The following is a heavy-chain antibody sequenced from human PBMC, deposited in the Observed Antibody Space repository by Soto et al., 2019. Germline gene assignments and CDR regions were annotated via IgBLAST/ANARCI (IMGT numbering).Heavy chain of an antibody. J-gene: IGHJ5*02. CDR1: GLTFSSYG. CDR2: IWYDGSNK. V-gene: IGHV3-33*01. Sequence: WGSLGIGCAASGLTFSSYGMPWVRQAPGKGLDWVAVIWYDGSNKYYADSVKGRFTISRDNSKNTLYLQMNSLRAEDTAVYYCARDHCTTASCYTVWFDPWGQGTMVTVSS. D-gene: IGHD2-2*02. CDR3: ARDHCTTASCYTVWFDP.